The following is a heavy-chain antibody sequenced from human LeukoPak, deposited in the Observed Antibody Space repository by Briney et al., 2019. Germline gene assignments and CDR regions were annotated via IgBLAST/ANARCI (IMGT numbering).Heavy chain of an antibody. CDR3: AGGTTEAVAGKYRRFGWYFDL. V-gene: IGHV4-4*07. CDR2: IYTSGRT. Sequence: PSETLSLTCTVSGVSISSYYWGWIRQPAGQGREWSGRIYTSGRTNDNPSLKSGVAMSVDTSKNQFSLKLSSVTAADTAVYYGAGGTTEAVAGKYRRFGWYFDLWGRGTLVTVSS. J-gene: IGHJ2*01. CDR1: GVSISSYY. D-gene: IGHD6-19*01.